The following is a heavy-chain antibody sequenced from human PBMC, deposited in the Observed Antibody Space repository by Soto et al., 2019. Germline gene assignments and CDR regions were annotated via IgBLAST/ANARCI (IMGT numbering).Heavy chain of an antibody. CDR1: GGSISSYD. V-gene: IGHV4-59*08. CDR3: ARQGYGGNSPAFDI. D-gene: IGHD4-17*01. J-gene: IGHJ3*02. Sequence: SETLSLTCTVSGGSISSYDWSWIRQPPGKGLEWIGYIYYSGSTNYNPSLKSRVTISVDTSKNQFSLKLSSVTAADTAVYYCARQGYGGNSPAFDIWGQGTMVTVS. CDR2: IYYSGST.